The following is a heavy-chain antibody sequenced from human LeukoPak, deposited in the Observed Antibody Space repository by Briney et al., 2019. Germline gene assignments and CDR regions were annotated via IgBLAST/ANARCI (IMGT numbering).Heavy chain of an antibody. D-gene: IGHD6-13*01. J-gene: IGHJ6*03. V-gene: IGHV3-9*01. CDR2: ISWNSGSI. CDR1: GFTFDDYA. CDR3: ARRIAAYYYMDV. Sequence: PGRSLRLSCAASGFTFDDYAMHWVRQAPGKGLEWVSGISWNSGSIGYADSVKGRFTISRDNAKNSLYLQMNSLRAEDTALYYCARRIAAYYYMDVWGKGTTVTVSS.